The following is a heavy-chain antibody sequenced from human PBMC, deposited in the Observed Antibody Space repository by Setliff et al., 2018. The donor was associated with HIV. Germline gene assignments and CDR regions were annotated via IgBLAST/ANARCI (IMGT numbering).Heavy chain of an antibody. CDR3: ARLTTTYYYDSSAYYHPV. CDR1: GGSASNIRYY. D-gene: IGHD3-22*01. V-gene: IGHV4-39*07. J-gene: IGHJ4*02. CDR2: TSHSGKT. Sequence: PSETLSLTCTVSGGSASNIRYYWAWIRQPPGQGLEWIGETSHSGKTNYNPSLKSRVTISVDTSKNQFSLKLSSVTAADTAVFYWARLTTTYYYDSSAYYHPVWGQGTLVTVSS.